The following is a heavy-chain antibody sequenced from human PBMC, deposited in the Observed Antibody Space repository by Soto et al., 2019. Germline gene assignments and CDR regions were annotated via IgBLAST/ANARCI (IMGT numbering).Heavy chain of an antibody. CDR2: IYYSGST. CDR3: ASDGGGYVRPGYHYGLDV. CDR1: GASISSGDYY. J-gene: IGHJ6*02. D-gene: IGHD5-12*01. Sequence: QVQLQESGPGLVKPSQTLSLTCTVSGASISSGDYYWSWIRQPPGKGLEWIGYIYYSGSTYYHPSLQSRVTISIDASKNQFSLKLRSVTAADTAMYYCASDGGGYVRPGYHYGLDVWGQGTTVTVSS. V-gene: IGHV4-30-4*01.